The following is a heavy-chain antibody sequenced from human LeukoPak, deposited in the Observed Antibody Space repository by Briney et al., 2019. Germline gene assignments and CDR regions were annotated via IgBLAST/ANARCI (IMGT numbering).Heavy chain of an antibody. Sequence: SETLSLTCTVSGGSISSYYWSWIRQPPGKGLEWIGYIYYSGSTNYNPSLKSRVTISVDTSKNQFSLKLSSVTAADTAVYYCARGAFYYYGMDVWGQGTTVTVSS. CDR1: GGSISSYY. CDR2: IYYSGST. J-gene: IGHJ6*02. CDR3: ARGAFYYYGMDV. V-gene: IGHV4-59*01.